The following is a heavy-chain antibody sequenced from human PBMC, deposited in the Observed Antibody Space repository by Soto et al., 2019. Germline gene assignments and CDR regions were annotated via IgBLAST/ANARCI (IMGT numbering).Heavy chain of an antibody. D-gene: IGHD3-22*01. CDR1: GGTFSSYA. J-gene: IGHJ6*02. CDR3: ARDYYDSSGYYWDYYYYGMDV. CDR2: IIPIFGTA. Sequence: QVQLVQSGAEVKKPGSPVKVSCKASGGTFSSYAISWVRQAPGQGLEWMGGIIPIFGTANYAQKFQGRVTITADESTSTAYMELSSLRSEDTAVYYCARDYYDSSGYYWDYYYYGMDVWGQGTTVTVSS. V-gene: IGHV1-69*01.